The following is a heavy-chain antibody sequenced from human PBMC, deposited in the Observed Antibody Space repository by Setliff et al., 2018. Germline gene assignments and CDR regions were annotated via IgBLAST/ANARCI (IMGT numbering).Heavy chain of an antibody. CDR3: TKGGTQDFDY. D-gene: IGHD3-16*01. V-gene: IGHV3-74*01. J-gene: IGHJ4*02. CDR1: GFSFSYFY. Sequence: GGSLRLSCAASGFSFSYFYMSWVRQAPGKGLEWVSRINGDATIAHYADSVKGRFTISRDNARNSLFLQMNSLSVEDTAMYYCTKGGTQDFDYWGQGTLVTVSS. CDR2: INGDATIA.